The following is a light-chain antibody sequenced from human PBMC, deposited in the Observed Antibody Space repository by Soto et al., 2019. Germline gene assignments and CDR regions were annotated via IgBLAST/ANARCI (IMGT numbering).Light chain of an antibody. J-gene: IGLJ3*02. Sequence: QSALTQPASVSGSPGQSITISCTGASSDVGSYDLVSWYQQHPGKAPKLMIYEGNKRPSGVSNRFSGSKSGNTASLTISGLQAEDEANYYCCSFAGSRTLRVFGGGTKVTVL. CDR2: EGN. CDR1: SSDVGSYDL. CDR3: CSFAGSRTLRV. V-gene: IGLV2-23*01.